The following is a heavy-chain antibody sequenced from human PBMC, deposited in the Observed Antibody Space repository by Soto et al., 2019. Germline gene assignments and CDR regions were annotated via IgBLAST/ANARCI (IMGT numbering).Heavy chain of an antibody. J-gene: IGHJ5*02. Sequence: QVQLQESGPGLVRPSQTLSLACTVSGGSLNSGGYFWSWIRQVPGKGLEWIGYVYSGDIAYYNPSLQSRVTISLDTSKKQCSLTLTSVTAADTSIYFCAREVTTSVTRGWFDPWGQGTLVTVSS. V-gene: IGHV4-31*03. CDR2: VYSGDIA. CDR3: AREVTTSVTRGWFDP. CDR1: GGSLNSGGYF. D-gene: IGHD4-17*01.